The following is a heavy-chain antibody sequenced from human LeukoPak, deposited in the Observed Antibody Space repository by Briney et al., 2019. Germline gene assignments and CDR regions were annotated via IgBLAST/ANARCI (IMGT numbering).Heavy chain of an antibody. CDR2: INHSGST. CDR3: ARVPHSARYQNPYYFDY. D-gene: IGHD2-2*01. Sequence: PSETLSLTCAVYGGSFSGYYWSWIRQPPGKGLEWIGEINHSGSTNYNPSLKSRVTISVDTSKNQFSLKLSSVTAADTAVYYCARVPHSARYQNPYYFDYWGQGTLVTVSS. CDR1: GGSFSGYY. V-gene: IGHV4-34*01. J-gene: IGHJ4*02.